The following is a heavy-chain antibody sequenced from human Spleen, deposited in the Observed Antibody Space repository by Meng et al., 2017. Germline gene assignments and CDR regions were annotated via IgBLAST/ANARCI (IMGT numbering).Heavy chain of an antibody. V-gene: IGHV3-23*01. CDR1: GFTFSSYA. CDR2: ISGSGGST. D-gene: IGHD3-22*01. J-gene: IGHJ4*02. CDR3: AKNYSDSSGSHWPLYFDC. Sequence: GESLKISCAASGFTFSSYAMSWVRQAPGKGLEWVSAISGSGGSTYYADSVKGRFTISRDNSKNTLYLQMSSLRADDTAVYYCAKNYSDSSGSHWPLYFDCWGQGTLVTVSS.